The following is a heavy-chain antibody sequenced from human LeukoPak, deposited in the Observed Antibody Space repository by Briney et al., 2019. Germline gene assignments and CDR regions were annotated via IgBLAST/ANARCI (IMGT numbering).Heavy chain of an antibody. CDR1: GYTFTGYY. CDR3: ATTSRSISPRGAFDF. V-gene: IGHV1-2*02. J-gene: IGHJ4*02. CDR2: INPNSGDT. Sequence: ASVKVSCKASGYTFTGYYIHWVRQAPGQGLEWMGWINPNSGDTNYAQKFQGRVAMTRDTSISTAYMELSTLISDDSAVYYCATTSRSISPRGAFDFWGQGTLVTVSS. D-gene: IGHD2-21*01.